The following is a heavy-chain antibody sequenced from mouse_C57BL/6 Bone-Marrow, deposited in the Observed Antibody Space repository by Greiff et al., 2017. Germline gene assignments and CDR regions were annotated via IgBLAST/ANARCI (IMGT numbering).Heavy chain of an antibody. CDR1: GYTFTSYW. D-gene: IGHD1-1*01. Sequence: QVQLQQPGAELVRPGSSVKLSCKASGYTFTSYWMHWVKQRPIQGLEWIGNIHPSDSETHYNQKFKDKATLTVDKSSSTAYMQLSSLTSDDSAVYYCARSTCITTIVAPYNYALDYWGQGTSVTVSS. CDR2: IHPSDSET. V-gene: IGHV1-52*01. J-gene: IGHJ4*01. CDR3: ARSTCITTIVAPYNYALDY.